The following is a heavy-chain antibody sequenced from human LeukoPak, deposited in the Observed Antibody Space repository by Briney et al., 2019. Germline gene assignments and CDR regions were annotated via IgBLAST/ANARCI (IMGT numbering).Heavy chain of an antibody. CDR2: INPSGGST. CDR3: ARITGGIYCSSTSCSKISGDFDY. CDR1: GYTFTSYY. V-gene: IGHV1-46*01. J-gene: IGHJ4*02. Sequence: ASVKVSCKASGYTFTSYYMHWVRQAPGQGLEWMGIINPSGGSTNYAQKFQGRVTMTRDTSTSTVYMELSSLRSEDTAVYYCARITGGIYCSSTSCSKISGDFDYWGQGTLVTVSS. D-gene: IGHD2-2*01.